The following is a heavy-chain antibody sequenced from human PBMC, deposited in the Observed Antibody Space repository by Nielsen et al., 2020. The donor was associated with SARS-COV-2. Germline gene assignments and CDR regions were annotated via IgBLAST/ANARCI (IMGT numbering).Heavy chain of an antibody. D-gene: IGHD6-13*01. J-gene: IGHJ4*02. V-gene: IGHV1-69*04. CDR2: IIPFLGVA. CDR1: GYTFTGYY. CDR3: ARGRGIYYFDY. Sequence: SVKVSCKASGYTFTGYYMHWVRQAPGQGLEWMGRIIPFLGVANYAQKFQVRVTITADKSTSTAYMELSSLRSEDTAVYYCARGRGIYYFDYWGQGTLVTVSS.